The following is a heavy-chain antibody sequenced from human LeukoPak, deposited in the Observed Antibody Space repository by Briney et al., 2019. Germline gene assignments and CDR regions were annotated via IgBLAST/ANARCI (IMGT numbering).Heavy chain of an antibody. Sequence: GGSLRLSCAASEFTFSSNAMTWVRQAPGKGLEWVSTIGGSGGTTYYADSVKGRFTISRDNSMNMLYLQLNSLRAEDTAVYYCMKENSGSYYNELWGQGTLVTVSS. CDR1: EFTFSSNA. CDR2: IGGSGGTT. J-gene: IGHJ4*02. D-gene: IGHD3-10*01. CDR3: MKENSGSYYNEL. V-gene: IGHV3-23*01.